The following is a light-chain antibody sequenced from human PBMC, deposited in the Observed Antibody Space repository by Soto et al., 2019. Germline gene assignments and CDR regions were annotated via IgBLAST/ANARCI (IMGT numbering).Light chain of an antibody. V-gene: IGKV3-20*01. CDR1: QSVSSQF. CDR3: QEFDSSPWT. Sequence: EVVLTQSPGTLSLSPGERATLSCRASQSVSSQFLTWYQQKPGQAPRLLVYGAYYRAAGIPDRFTGSASGTDFTLTINGLEPEDFAVYYWQEFDSSPWTFGQGTKVEIK. CDR2: GAY. J-gene: IGKJ1*01.